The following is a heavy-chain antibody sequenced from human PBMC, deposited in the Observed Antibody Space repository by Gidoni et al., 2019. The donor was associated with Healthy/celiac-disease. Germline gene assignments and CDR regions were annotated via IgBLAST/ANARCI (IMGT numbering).Heavy chain of an antibody. Sequence: QVQLVESGGGVVQPGRSLRLSCAASGFTFSSYAMHWVRQAPGKGLEWVAVISYDGSNKYYADSVKGRFTISRDNSKNTLYLQMNSLRAEDTAVYYCARTTVTPTRRYFDLWGRGTLVTVSS. CDR1: GFTFSSYA. CDR2: ISYDGSNK. D-gene: IGHD4-4*01. CDR3: ARTTVTPTRRYFDL. V-gene: IGHV3-30-3*01. J-gene: IGHJ2*01.